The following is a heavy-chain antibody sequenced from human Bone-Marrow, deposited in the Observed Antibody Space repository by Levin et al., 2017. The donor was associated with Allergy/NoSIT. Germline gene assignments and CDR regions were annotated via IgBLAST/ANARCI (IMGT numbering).Heavy chain of an antibody. CDR2: IKIDGSPT. D-gene: IGHD3-16*01. CDR1: GFTFSSYY. J-gene: IGHJ2*01. CDR3: ARDGGSVAGHDWYFDL. V-gene: IGHV3-74*01. Sequence: LSLTCAASGFTFSSYYMHWVRQAPGKGLVWVSRIKIDGSPTDYADSVKARFTVSRDNAKSTVYLQMNSLRADDTAVYYCARDGGSVAGHDWYFDLWGRGTLVTVSS.